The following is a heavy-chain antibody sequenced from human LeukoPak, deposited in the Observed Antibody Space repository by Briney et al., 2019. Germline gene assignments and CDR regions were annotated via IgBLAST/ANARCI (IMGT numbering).Heavy chain of an antibody. J-gene: IGHJ6*02. D-gene: IGHD6-19*01. CDR3: ARHGIRAGAPYYYGMDV. CDR2: MYNSETI. V-gene: IGHV4-4*07. Sequence: SETLSLTCTVSGGSISGYYWSWIRQPAGKGPEWIGRMYNSETINYNPSLKSRVTMSLDTSRNHFSLNVTSVTAADTAVYYCARHGIRAGAPYYYGMDVWGQGTTVTVSS. CDR1: GGSISGYY.